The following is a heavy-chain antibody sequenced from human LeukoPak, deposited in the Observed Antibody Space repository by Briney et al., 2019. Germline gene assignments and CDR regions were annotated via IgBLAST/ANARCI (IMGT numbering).Heavy chain of an antibody. Sequence: GSLRLSCAASGFTFSSYSMNWVRQAPGKGLEWVSYISSSSSTIYYADSVKGRFTISRDNAKNSLYLQMNSLRDEDTAVYYCARDKPGYDSSGYYPVPDYYYGMDVWGQGTTVTVSS. V-gene: IGHV3-48*02. CDR2: ISSSSSTI. CDR1: GFTFSSYS. J-gene: IGHJ6*02. CDR3: ARDKPGYDSSGYYPVPDYYYGMDV. D-gene: IGHD3-22*01.